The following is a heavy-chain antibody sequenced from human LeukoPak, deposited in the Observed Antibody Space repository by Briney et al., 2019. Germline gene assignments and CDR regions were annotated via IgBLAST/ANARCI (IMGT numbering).Heavy chain of an antibody. CDR2: IIPIFGTA. J-gene: IGHJ6*03. D-gene: IGHD4-23*01. CDR1: GYTFTSYY. Sequence: GASVKVSCKASGYTFTSYYMHWVRQAPGQGLEWMGGIIPIFGTANYAQKFQGRVTITADESTSTAYMELSSLRSEDTAVYYCATTRDYGGNSVYYYYMDVWGKGTTVTVSS. V-gene: IGHV1-69*13. CDR3: ATTRDYGGNSVYYYYMDV.